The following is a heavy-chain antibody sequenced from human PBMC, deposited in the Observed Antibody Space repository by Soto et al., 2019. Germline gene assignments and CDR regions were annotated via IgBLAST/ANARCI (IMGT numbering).Heavy chain of an antibody. CDR3: ATDRRTATYYYDSSGYYYAFDI. J-gene: IGHJ3*02. CDR1: GYTLTELS. Sequence: ASVKVSCKVSGYTLTELSMHWVRQAPGKGLEWMGGFDPEDGETIYAQKFQGRVTMTEDTSTDTAYMELSSLRSEDTAVYYCATDRRTATYYYDSSGYYYAFDIWGQGTMVTVSS. CDR2: FDPEDGET. D-gene: IGHD3-22*01. V-gene: IGHV1-24*01.